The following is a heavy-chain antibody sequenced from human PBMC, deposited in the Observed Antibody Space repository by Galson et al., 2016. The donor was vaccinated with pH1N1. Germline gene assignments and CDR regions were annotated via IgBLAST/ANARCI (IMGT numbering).Heavy chain of an antibody. Sequence: QSGAEVKKPGESLKISCSGAGSRFSTYWIGWVRQMPGQGLEWMAIIYPNTSDTKYNPSFEGQVTISADRSIRTAYLQWSSLKASDTAIYYCARGRRDSAYIWNLPLDYWGQGTLVTVSS. J-gene: IGHJ4*02. CDR1: GSRFSTYW. D-gene: IGHD1-20*01. CDR3: ARGRRDSAYIWNLPLDY. CDR2: IYPNTSDT. V-gene: IGHV5-51*03.